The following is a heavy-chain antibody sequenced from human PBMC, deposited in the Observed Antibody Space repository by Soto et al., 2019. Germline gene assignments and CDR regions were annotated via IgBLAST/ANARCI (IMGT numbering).Heavy chain of an antibody. D-gene: IGHD3-3*01. V-gene: IGHV4-59*08. Sequence: PSETLSLTCTVSGGSLSSYYWSWIRQPPGKGLEWIGYIYYSGSTNYNPSLKSRVTISVETSKNQFSLKLSSVTAADAAVYYCARQARGSDFWSGYYMDVWGKGTTVTVSS. CDR3: ARQARGSDFWSGYYMDV. J-gene: IGHJ6*03. CDR2: IYYSGST. CDR1: GGSLSSYY.